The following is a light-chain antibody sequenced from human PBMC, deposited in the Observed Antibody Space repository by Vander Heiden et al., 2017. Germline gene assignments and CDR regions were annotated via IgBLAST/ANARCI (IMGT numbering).Light chain of an antibody. CDR3: QQRSNWPAA. CDR2: DAS. J-gene: IGKJ4*01. Sequence: EIVLTQSPATLSLSPGERATLSCRASQSVSSYLAWYQQKPGQAPRLLIYDASTRATGFPARFSGSGSERDLTLTISSLELEDFAIYYCQQRSNWPAAFGGGTMVEIK. V-gene: IGKV3-11*02. CDR1: QSVSSY.